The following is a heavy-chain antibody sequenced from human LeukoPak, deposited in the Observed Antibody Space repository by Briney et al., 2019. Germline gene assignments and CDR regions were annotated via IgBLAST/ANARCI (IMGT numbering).Heavy chain of an antibody. CDR3: ARAFPFDDYGDPDAFDI. Sequence: SETLSLTCAVSGGSISSGGYYWSWIRQPPGKGLEWIGNIYHSGSTYYNPSLKSRVTISVDRSNNQFSLKLTSVTAADTAVYYCARAFPFDDYGDPDAFDIWGQGTMVTVSS. J-gene: IGHJ3*02. CDR1: GGSISSGGYY. V-gene: IGHV4-30-2*01. D-gene: IGHD4-17*01. CDR2: IYHSGST.